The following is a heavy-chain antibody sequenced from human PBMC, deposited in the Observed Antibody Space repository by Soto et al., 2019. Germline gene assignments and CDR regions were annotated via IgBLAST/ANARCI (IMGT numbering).Heavy chain of an antibody. Sequence: PGGSLRLSCAASGFIFDDYAMHWVRQAPGKGLEWVSGISWNSGSIGYADSVKGRFTISRDNAKNSLYLQMNSLRAEDTALYYCAKEMGYCSGGSCLRIRENAFDIWGQGTMVTVSS. CDR2: ISWNSGSI. CDR1: GFIFDDYA. V-gene: IGHV3-9*01. D-gene: IGHD2-15*01. J-gene: IGHJ3*02. CDR3: AKEMGYCSGGSCLRIRENAFDI.